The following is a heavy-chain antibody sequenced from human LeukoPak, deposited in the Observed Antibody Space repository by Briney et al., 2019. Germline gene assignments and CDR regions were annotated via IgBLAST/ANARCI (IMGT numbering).Heavy chain of an antibody. Sequence: ASVTVSCKASGYTFTGYYMHWVRQAPGQGLEWMGWINPNSGGTNYAQKFQGRVTMTRDTSISTAYMELSRLRSDDTAVYYCARSSRSYEELSFDYWGQGTLVTVSS. CDR1: GYTFTGYY. J-gene: IGHJ4*02. V-gene: IGHV1-2*02. D-gene: IGHD3-16*01. CDR2: INPNSGGT. CDR3: ARSSRSYEELSFDY.